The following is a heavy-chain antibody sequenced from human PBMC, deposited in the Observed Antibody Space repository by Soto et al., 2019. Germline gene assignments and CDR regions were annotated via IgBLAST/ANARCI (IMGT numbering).Heavy chain of an antibody. CDR2: ISYDGSNK. CDR1: GFTFSSYA. V-gene: IGHV3-30-3*01. CDR3: ARDKHIVVVTATSNYGMDV. Sequence: PGGSLRLSCAASGFTFSSYAMHWVRQAPGKGLEWVAVISYDGSNKYYADSVKGRFTISRDNSKNTLYLQMNSLRAEDTAVYYCARDKHIVVVTATSNYGMDVWGQGTTVTVSS. J-gene: IGHJ6*02. D-gene: IGHD2-21*02.